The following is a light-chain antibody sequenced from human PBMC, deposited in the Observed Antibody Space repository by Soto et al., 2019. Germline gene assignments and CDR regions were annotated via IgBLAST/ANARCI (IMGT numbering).Light chain of an antibody. CDR1: QSVSSTY. CDR3: QHYGGSPPYT. V-gene: IGKV3-20*01. J-gene: IGKJ2*01. Sequence: EIVLTQSPGTLSLSPGERATLSCRASQSVSSTYLAWYQHKPGQAPRLLIYGASSRATGIPDRFSGSGSGTDFTLTISRLEPEDFAVYYCQHYGGSPPYTFGQGTKLEI. CDR2: GAS.